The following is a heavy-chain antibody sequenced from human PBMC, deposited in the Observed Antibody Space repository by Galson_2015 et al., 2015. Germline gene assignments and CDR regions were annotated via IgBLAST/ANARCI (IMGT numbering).Heavy chain of an antibody. CDR2: ISWNSGSI. V-gene: IGHV3-9*01. CDR3: AKDIISGIAARDAFDI. CDR1: GFTFDDYA. Sequence: SLRLSCAASGFTFDDYAMHWVRQAPGKGLEWVSGISWNSGSIGYADSVKGRFTISRDNAKNSLYLQMNSLRAEDTALYYCAKDIISGIAARDAFDIWGQGTMVTVSS. D-gene: IGHD6-6*01. J-gene: IGHJ3*02.